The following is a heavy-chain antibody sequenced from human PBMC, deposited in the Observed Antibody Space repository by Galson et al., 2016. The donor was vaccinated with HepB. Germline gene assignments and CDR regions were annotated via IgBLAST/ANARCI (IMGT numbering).Heavy chain of an antibody. CDR3: ARDSTTSPREYYGIDF. Sequence: TLSLTCSVSGASISRSDYYWSWIRQPPGKGLEWIVYIHSSGTTQYNPSLKRRLIISLDTSWNQFSLNLSAVTAADTAVYYCARDSTTSPREYYGIDFWGQGTTVTVSS. J-gene: IGHJ6*02. V-gene: IGHV4-30-4*01. CDR2: IHSSGTT. D-gene: IGHD2-2*01. CDR1: GASISRSDYY.